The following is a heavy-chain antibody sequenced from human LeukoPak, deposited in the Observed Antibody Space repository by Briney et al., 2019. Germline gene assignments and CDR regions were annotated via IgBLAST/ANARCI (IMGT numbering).Heavy chain of an antibody. CDR3: ARRRIYPGGYFDY. J-gene: IGHJ4*02. Sequence: SETLSLTCAVYGGSFSGYYWRWIGQPPGKGLEWIGYIYYSGSTNYNPSLKSRVTISVDTSKNQFSLKLSSVTAPDTAVYYCARRRIYPGGYFDYWGQGTLVTVPS. CDR1: GGSFSGYY. V-gene: IGHV4-59*01. D-gene: IGHD2-15*01. CDR2: IYYSGST.